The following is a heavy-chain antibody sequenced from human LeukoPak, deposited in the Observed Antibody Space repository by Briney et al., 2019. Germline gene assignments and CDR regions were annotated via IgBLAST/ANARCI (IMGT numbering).Heavy chain of an antibody. CDR2: TYYRSKWYN. J-gene: IGHJ3*02. CDR3: ARDTKPVGATPRSAFDI. D-gene: IGHD1-26*01. Sequence: SQTLSLTCAISGDSVSSNNSVWHWIRQSPWRGLEWLGRTYYRSKWYNDYAVSVKSRITINPDTSKNQFSLQLNSVTPEDTAVYYCARDTKPVGATPRSAFDIWGQGTMVTLSS. CDR1: GDSVSSNNSV. V-gene: IGHV6-1*01.